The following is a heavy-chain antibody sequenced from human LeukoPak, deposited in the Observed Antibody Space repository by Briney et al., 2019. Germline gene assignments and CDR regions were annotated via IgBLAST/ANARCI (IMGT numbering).Heavy chain of an antibody. V-gene: IGHV4-59*08. CDR1: GGSISSYY. Sequence: SSGTLSLTCTVSGGSISSYYWSWIRQHPGKGLEWIGYIYYSGSTNYNPSLKSRVTISVDTSKNQFSLKLSSVTAADTAVYYCASMYSSSWYNWFDPWGQGTLVTVSS. D-gene: IGHD6-13*01. CDR3: ASMYSSSWYNWFDP. CDR2: IYYSGST. J-gene: IGHJ5*02.